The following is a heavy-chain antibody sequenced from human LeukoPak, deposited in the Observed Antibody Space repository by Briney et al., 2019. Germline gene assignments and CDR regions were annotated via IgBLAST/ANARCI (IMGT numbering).Heavy chain of an antibody. J-gene: IGHJ5*02. Sequence: GESLKISCKGSGYSFTSYWISWVRQMPGKGLEWMGRIDPSDSYTNYSPSFQGHVTISADKSISTAYLQWSSLKASDTAMYYCARANEQLRGRRWFDPWGQGTLVTVSS. D-gene: IGHD6-13*01. CDR2: IDPSDSYT. CDR1: GYSFTSYW. CDR3: ARANEQLRGRRWFDP. V-gene: IGHV5-10-1*01.